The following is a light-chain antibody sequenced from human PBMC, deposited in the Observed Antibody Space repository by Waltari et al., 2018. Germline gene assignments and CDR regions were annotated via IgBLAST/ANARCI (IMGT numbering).Light chain of an antibody. J-gene: IGKJ1*01. Sequence: EIHMTQSPSSVSASVGDRVSMSCRASQDISTSLAWYQQKSGKAPSLLIYHSSTSQSGVPSRFSGAGTGTDFTLTINNLHPEDFATYFCQQGDTSPPTFGPGTKVELK. CDR3: QQGDTSPPT. CDR2: HSS. V-gene: IGKV1-12*01. CDR1: QDISTS.